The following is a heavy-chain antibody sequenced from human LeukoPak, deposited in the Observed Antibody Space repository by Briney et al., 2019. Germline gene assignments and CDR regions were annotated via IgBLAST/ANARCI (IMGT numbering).Heavy chain of an antibody. CDR2: ISGSGGST. CDR1: GSTFSSYA. J-gene: IGHJ4*02. V-gene: IGHV3-23*01. D-gene: IGHD5-12*01. CDR3: AKSRDVVATVFDY. Sequence: GSLRLSCAASGSTFSSYAMSWVRQAPGKGLEWVSAISGSGGSTYYADSVKGRFTISRDNSKNTLYLQMNSLRAGDTAVYYCAKSRDVVATVFDYWGQGTLVTVSS.